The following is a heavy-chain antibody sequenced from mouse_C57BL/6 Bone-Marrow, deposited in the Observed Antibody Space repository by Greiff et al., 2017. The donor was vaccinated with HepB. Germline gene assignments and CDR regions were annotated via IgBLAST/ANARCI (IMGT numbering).Heavy chain of an antibody. V-gene: IGHV5-12*01. CDR3: ARGGVWLRGYFDY. D-gene: IGHD2-2*01. CDR2: ISNGGGST. Sequence: EVQLQESGGGLVQPGGSLKLSCAASGFTFSDYYMYWVRQTPEKRLEWVAYISNGGGSTYYPDTVKGRFTISRDNAKNTLYLQMSRLKSEDTAMYYCARGGVWLRGYFDYWGQGTTLTVSS. CDR1: GFTFSDYY. J-gene: IGHJ2*01.